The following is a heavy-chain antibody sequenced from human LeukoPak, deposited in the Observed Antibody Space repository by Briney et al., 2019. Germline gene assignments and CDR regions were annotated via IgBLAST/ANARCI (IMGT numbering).Heavy chain of an antibody. CDR2: IYYSGST. Sequence: SETLSLTCTVSGGSISSYYWGWIRQPPGKGLEGIGYIYYSGSTNYNPSLKSRVTISVDTSKNQFSLKLSSVTAADTAVYYCARVRSGYYYDSSGYAFDYWGQGTLVTVSS. CDR3: ARVRSGYYYDSSGYAFDY. CDR1: GGSISSYY. J-gene: IGHJ4*02. V-gene: IGHV4-59*01. D-gene: IGHD3-22*01.